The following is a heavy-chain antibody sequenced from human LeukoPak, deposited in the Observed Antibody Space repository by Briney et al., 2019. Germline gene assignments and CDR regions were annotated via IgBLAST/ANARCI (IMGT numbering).Heavy chain of an antibody. D-gene: IGHD3-10*01. CDR2: IYYNGHT. Sequence: SQTLSLTCTVSGGSISNGGYYWSWIRLLSGKGVEWIGYIYYNGHTYYNPSLKSRVVISVDTSKNQFSLKLSSVTAADTAVYYCANYASGTYRFDPWGQGTLVTVS. CDR1: GGSISNGGYY. J-gene: IGHJ5*02. V-gene: IGHV4-31*03. CDR3: ANYASGTYRFDP.